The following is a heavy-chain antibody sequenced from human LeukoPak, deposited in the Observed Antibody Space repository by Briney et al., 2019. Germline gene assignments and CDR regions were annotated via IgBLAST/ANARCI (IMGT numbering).Heavy chain of an antibody. CDR1: GFTFSSYA. V-gene: IGHV3-30-3*01. CDR3: ARQHDYTWFDP. CDR2: ISYDGSNK. J-gene: IGHJ5*02. D-gene: IGHD2-21*02. Sequence: GGSLRLSCAASGFTFSSYAMHWVRQAPGKGQEWVAVISYDGSNKYYADSVKGRFTISRDNSKNTLYLQMNSLRAEDTAVYYCARQHDYTWFDPWGQGTLVTVSS.